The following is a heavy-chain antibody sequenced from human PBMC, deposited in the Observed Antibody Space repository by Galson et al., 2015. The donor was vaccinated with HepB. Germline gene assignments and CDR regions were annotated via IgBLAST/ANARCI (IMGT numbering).Heavy chain of an antibody. V-gene: IGHV3-23*01. J-gene: IGHJ5*02. CDR3: AKDQRSSRASRYDWFDP. D-gene: IGHD6-25*01. CDR1: GFTFSSNT. Sequence: SLRLSCAASGFTFSSNTMTWVRQAPGKGLEWVSSISDRGGSTYYADTVTGRFTISRDNSKNTLYLHMNSLRVEDTAVYYCAKDQRSSRASRYDWFDPWGQGTLVTVSS. CDR2: ISDRGGST.